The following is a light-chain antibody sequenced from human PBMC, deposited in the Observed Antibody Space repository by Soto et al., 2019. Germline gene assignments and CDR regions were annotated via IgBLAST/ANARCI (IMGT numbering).Light chain of an antibody. CDR3: QQSYSTPPT. CDR2: AAS. J-gene: IGKJ4*01. CDR1: QSIRSY. V-gene: IGKV1-39*01. Sequence: DIQRTQSPSSLSASVGDRVTITCRASQSIRSYLNWYQQKPGKAPKLLIYAASSLQSGVPSRFSGSGSGPEFTLTISILQPEDFATYYCQQSYSTPPTFGGGTKVEIK.